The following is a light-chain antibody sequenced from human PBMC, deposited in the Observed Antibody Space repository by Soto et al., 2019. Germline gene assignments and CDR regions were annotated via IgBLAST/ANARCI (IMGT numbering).Light chain of an antibody. CDR1: QGISTY. CDR2: DAS. CDR3: QQSYRTPYT. Sequence: DIQMTQSPSSLSASVGERVTITCRASQGISTYLVWYQQRQGRAPKLLIYDASSLLSGVPSRFSGSGSETDFTLTISSLQPEDFATYYCQQSYRTPYTFGQGTKLETK. J-gene: IGKJ2*01. V-gene: IGKV1-39*01.